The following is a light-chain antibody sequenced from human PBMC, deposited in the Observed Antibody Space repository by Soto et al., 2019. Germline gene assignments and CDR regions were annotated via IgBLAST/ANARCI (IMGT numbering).Light chain of an antibody. J-gene: IGLJ3*02. Sequence: QSVLTQPPSESGTPGQRVTISCSGSSSNIGSNYVYWYQQLPGTAPALVIYRDNQRPSGVPDRFSGSKSGTSAPLAISGLRSEDEADYYCAAWDDSLSGREFGGGTKLTVL. CDR2: RDN. CDR1: SSNIGSNY. CDR3: AAWDDSLSGRE. V-gene: IGLV1-47*01.